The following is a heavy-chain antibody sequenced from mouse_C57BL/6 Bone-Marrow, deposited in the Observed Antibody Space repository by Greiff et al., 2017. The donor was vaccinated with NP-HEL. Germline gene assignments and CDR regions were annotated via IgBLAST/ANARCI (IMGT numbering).Heavy chain of an antibody. J-gene: IGHJ2*01. CDR2: IDPSDSYT. CDR3: ARDYYGSSYPFDY. CDR1: GYTFTSYW. D-gene: IGHD1-1*01. V-gene: IGHV1-50*01. Sequence: QVQLQQPGAELVKPGASVKLSCKASGYTFTSYWMQWVKQRPGQGLEWIGEIDPSDSYTNYKQKFKGKATLTVDTSSSTAYMQLSSLTSEDSAVYYCARDYYGSSYPFDYWGQGTTLTVSS.